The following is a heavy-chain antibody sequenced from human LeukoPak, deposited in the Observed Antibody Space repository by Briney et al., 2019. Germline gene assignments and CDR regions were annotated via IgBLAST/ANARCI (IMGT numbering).Heavy chain of an antibody. Sequence: PSETLSLTCTVYGGSISSGSYYWSWIRQPAGKGLEWIGRIYTSGSTNYNPSLKSRVTISVDTSKNQFSLKLSSVTAADTAVYYCARGADFWSGYHFDYWGQGTLVTVSS. V-gene: IGHV4-61*02. CDR2: IYTSGST. CDR3: ARGADFWSGYHFDY. J-gene: IGHJ4*02. D-gene: IGHD3-3*01. CDR1: GGSISSGSYY.